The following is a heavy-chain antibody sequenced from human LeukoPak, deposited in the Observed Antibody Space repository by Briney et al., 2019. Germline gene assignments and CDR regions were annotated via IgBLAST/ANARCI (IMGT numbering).Heavy chain of an antibody. CDR2: ISGSGGST. CDR1: GFTFSSYA. CDR3: AKSTIFGVVIIIPVYFQH. D-gene: IGHD3-3*01. Sequence: GGSLRLSCAASGFTFSSYAMSWVRQAPGKGLEWVSAISGSGGSTYYADSVKGRFTISRDNSKNTLYLQMNSLRAEDTAVYYCAKSTIFGVVIIIPVYFQHWGQGTLVTVSS. V-gene: IGHV3-23*01. J-gene: IGHJ1*01.